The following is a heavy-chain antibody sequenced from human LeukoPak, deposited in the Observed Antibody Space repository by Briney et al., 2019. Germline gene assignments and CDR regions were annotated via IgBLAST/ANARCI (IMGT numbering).Heavy chain of an antibody. Sequence: SETLSLTCAVSGYSISSGYYWGWIRQPPGKGLDWIGSSYHSGSTYYNPSLKSRVTISVDTSKNQFSLKLSSVTAADTAVYYCARTGSLDAFDIWGQGTMVTVSS. CDR3: ARTGSLDAFDI. CDR2: SYHSGST. V-gene: IGHV4-38-2*01. CDR1: GYSISSGYY. J-gene: IGHJ3*02. D-gene: IGHD1-26*01.